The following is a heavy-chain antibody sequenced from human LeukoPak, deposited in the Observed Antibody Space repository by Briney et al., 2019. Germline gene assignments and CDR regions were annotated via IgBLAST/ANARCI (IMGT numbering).Heavy chain of an antibody. CDR1: GFTFSSYA. Sequence: PGRSLRLSCAASGFTFSSYAMHWVRQAPGKGLEWVAVISYDGSNKYYADSVKGRFTISRDNSKNTLYLQMNSLRAEDTAVYYCARGGGSYSYGSFDYWGQGTLVTVSS. CDR3: ARGGGSYSYGSFDY. V-gene: IGHV3-30-3*01. D-gene: IGHD5-18*01. J-gene: IGHJ4*02. CDR2: ISYDGSNK.